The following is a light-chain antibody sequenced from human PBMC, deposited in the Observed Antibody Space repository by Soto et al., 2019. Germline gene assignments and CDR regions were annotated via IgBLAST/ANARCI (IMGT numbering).Light chain of an antibody. J-gene: IGKJ2*01. CDR2: CAS. CDR3: QQYYTTPYP. CDR1: QSVLYSSNNKNY. Sequence: DIVMTQSPDSLAVSLGERATINCKSSQSVLYSSNNKNYLAWYQQKPGQPPKLFIYCASTRESGVPVRFSGSGSGTDFPLTISSRQPEDVAFYYCQQYYTTPYPFGQGTKLEIK. V-gene: IGKV4-1*01.